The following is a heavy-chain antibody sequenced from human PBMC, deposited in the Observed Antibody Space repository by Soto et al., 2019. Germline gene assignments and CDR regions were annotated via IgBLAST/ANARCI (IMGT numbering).Heavy chain of an antibody. Sequence: QVQLVQSGAEEKKPGASVKVSCKASGYTFTSYAMHWVRQAPGQRLEWMGWINAGNGNTKYSQKFQGRVTITRDTSASTAYMELSSLRSEDTAVYYCARARGGYSGSYTLDYWGQGTLVTVSS. V-gene: IGHV1-3*05. CDR1: GYTFTSYA. CDR2: INAGNGNT. CDR3: ARARGGYSGSYTLDY. D-gene: IGHD1-26*01. J-gene: IGHJ4*02.